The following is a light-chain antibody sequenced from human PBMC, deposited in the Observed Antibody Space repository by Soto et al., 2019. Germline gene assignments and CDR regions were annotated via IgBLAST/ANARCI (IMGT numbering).Light chain of an antibody. CDR3: QQYGSATIT. V-gene: IGKV3-20*01. CDR2: DAS. Sequence: EIVLTQSPGTLSLSPGERATLSCRASQYISNSYLAWYQQKPGQAPRLLIYDASNRATGIPDRFSGSGSGTDFTLTIIRLEPEDFAVYHCQQYGSATITFGQGTRLEIK. J-gene: IGKJ5*01. CDR1: QYISNSY.